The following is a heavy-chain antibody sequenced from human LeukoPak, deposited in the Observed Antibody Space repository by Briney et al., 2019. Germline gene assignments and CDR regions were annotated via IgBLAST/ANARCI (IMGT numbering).Heavy chain of an antibody. CDR2: INHSGST. D-gene: IGHD3-16*02. Sequence: PSETLSLTCAVYGGSFSGYYWSWIRQPPGKGLEWIGEINHSGSTNYNPSLKSRVTISVDTSKNQFSLKLSSVTAADTAVYYCARLTFGGVIVTYYYYMDVWGKGTTVTISS. J-gene: IGHJ6*03. CDR1: GGSFSGYY. V-gene: IGHV4-34*01. CDR3: ARLTFGGVIVTYYYYMDV.